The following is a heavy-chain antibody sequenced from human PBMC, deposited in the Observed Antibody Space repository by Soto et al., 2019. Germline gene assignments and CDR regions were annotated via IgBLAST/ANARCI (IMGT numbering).Heavy chain of an antibody. CDR2: ISNSGTT. D-gene: IGHD3-9*01. J-gene: IGHJ5*02. CDR1: GDSISRGAYY. CDR3: ARRRQYYDCELDP. V-gene: IGHV4-31*01. Sequence: QVQLQESGPGLVKPSQTLSLTCTVSGDSISRGAYYWTWIRQHPGTGLEWIGYISNSGTTYYNPSLKCLLTISLDTSDHQFSLELTFVTAADTAIYCCARRRQYYDCELDPWGQGTLVTVSS.